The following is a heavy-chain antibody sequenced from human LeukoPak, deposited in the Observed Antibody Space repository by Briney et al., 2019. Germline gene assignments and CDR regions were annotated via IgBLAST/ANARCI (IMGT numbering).Heavy chain of an antibody. V-gene: IGHV3-33*01. J-gene: IGHJ4*02. D-gene: IGHD3-22*01. CDR2: IWDDGANK. Sequence: GGSLRLSCAASGFTFSSYGMHWVRQAPGKGLEWVAVIWDDGANKYYADSVKGRFTISRDNSKNTLFLQMNSLRAEDTAVYYCTTDPLISYSSGYYYFDYWGQGTLVSVSS. CDR3: TTDPLISYSSGYYYFDY. CDR1: GFTFSSYG.